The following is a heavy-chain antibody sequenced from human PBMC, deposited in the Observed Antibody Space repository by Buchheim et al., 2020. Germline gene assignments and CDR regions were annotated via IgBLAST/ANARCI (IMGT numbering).Heavy chain of an antibody. D-gene: IGHD1-1*01. V-gene: IGHV3-74*01. CDR3: ARDPLLNGGTLDY. J-gene: IGHJ4*02. CDR1: GFTFSDLW. CDR2: INSDGSST. Sequence: VQLVESGGGLVQPGGSLRLSCAASGFTFSDLWMHWVRQTPGKGLMWVSRINSDGSSTIYGESVKGRFPVSRDNAKNTLYLQMNSLRAEDTGVYYCARDPLLNGGTLDYWGQGT.